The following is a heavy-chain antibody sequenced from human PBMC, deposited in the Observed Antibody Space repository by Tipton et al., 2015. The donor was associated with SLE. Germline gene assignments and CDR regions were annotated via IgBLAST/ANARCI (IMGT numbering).Heavy chain of an antibody. CDR3: AREALNAEYFQN. Sequence: TLSLTCTVSGGSVSTGSFYWSWIRQSPEKGLEWLGYIYSSGSTNYNPSLKSRVSISLDTSKNQFSLKLASVNAADTAVYYCAREALNAEYFQNWGQGTLVTVSS. J-gene: IGHJ1*01. CDR2: IYSSGST. CDR1: GGSVSTGSFY. V-gene: IGHV4-61*01.